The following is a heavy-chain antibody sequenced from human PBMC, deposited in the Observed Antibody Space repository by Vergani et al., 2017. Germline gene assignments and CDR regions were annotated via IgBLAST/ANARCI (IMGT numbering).Heavy chain of an antibody. CDR2: ISYDGSNK. Sequence: QVQLVESGGGVVQPGRSLRLSCAASGFTFSSYGMHWVRQAPGKGLEWVAVISYDGSNKYYADSVKGRFTISRDNSKNTRYLQMNSLSAEDTAVYYCARGQDDILTGRWAYYYYGMDVWGQGTTVTVSS. V-gene: IGHV3-30*03. D-gene: IGHD3-9*01. CDR1: GFTFSSYG. CDR3: ARGQDDILTGRWAYYYYGMDV. J-gene: IGHJ6*02.